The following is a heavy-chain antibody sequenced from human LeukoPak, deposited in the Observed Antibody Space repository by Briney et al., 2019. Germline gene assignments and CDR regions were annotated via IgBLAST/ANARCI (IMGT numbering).Heavy chain of an antibody. Sequence: AGGSLRLSCAPSGFTLREDWMSWVRRAPGKGLEWVANIKEDGSEKYYVDSVRGRFTISRDNAENSLYLQMDSLRAEDTAVYYCARDLRYTNGIDLWGQGTLVTVSS. J-gene: IGHJ4*02. D-gene: IGHD5-18*01. CDR3: ARDLRYTNGIDL. CDR1: GFTLREDW. V-gene: IGHV3-7*01. CDR2: IKEDGSEK.